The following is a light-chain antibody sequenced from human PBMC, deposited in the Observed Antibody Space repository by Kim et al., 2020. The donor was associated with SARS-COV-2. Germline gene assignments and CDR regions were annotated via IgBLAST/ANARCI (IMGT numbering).Light chain of an antibody. Sequence: SASVGDRVTITCRASQSIQTYLNWYQHKPGKAPILLIYVASNLQSGVPSRFSGSGSGTDFTLTISGLQSEDFATYYCQQSYNTITFGRGTRLEIK. CDR1: QSIQTY. J-gene: IGKJ5*01. CDR2: VAS. CDR3: QQSYNTIT. V-gene: IGKV1-39*01.